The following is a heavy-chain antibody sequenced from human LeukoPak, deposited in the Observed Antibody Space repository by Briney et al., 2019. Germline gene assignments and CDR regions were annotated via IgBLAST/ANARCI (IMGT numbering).Heavy chain of an antibody. CDR2: IYHSGST. Sequence: PSETLSLTCTASGGPISIGSYYWNWIRQPPGKGLEWIGSIYHSGSTYYNPSLKSRVTISVDTSKNQFSLKLSSVTAADTAVYYCARYGYCSSTSRYREGFDYWGQGTLVTVSS. CDR1: GGPISIGSYY. D-gene: IGHD2-2*02. CDR3: ARYGYCSSTSRYREGFDY. V-gene: IGHV4-39*07. J-gene: IGHJ4*02.